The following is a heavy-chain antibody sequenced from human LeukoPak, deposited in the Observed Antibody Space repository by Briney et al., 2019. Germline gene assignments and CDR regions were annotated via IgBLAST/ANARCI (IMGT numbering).Heavy chain of an antibody. CDR1: GDSISSNSAA. Sequence: SQTLSLTCAISGDSISSNSAAWNWIRQSPSRGLEWLGRTYYRSKWYNDYAVSVQSRIMINPDTSRNQFSLQLNSVTPEDTAVYYCARVSRLNADWFDPWGQGTLVTVSS. CDR3: ARVSRLNADWFDP. CDR2: TYYRSKWYN. J-gene: IGHJ5*02. V-gene: IGHV6-1*01. D-gene: IGHD1-1*01.